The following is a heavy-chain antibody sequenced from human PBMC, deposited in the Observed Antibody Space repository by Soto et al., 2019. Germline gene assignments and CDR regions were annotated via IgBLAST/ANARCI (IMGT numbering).Heavy chain of an antibody. Sequence: EVQLVESGGGLVQPGRSLKLSCAASGLTFSGSAMHWVRQASGKGLEWVGRIRSKANSHATAYAASVKGRFTISRDDSKNTAYLQMNSLKTEDTAVYYCNTYGREDVWGQGTTVTVSS. J-gene: IGHJ6*02. V-gene: IGHV3-73*01. CDR2: IRSKANSHAT. CDR3: NTYGREDV. CDR1: GLTFSGSA. D-gene: IGHD2-21*01.